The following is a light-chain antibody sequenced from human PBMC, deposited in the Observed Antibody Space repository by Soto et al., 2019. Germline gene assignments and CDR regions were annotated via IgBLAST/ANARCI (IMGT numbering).Light chain of an antibody. CDR2: AAS. V-gene: IGKV1-39*01. J-gene: IGKJ4*01. CDR1: QSISTY. Sequence: DIQMTQSPSSLSASVGDRVTITCRASQSISTYLYWYQQKPGKAPKLLIYAASSLQSGVPSRFSGSGSGTDFTLTISSLQPEDFATYYCQQLNSFPLTFGGGNKVAIK. CDR3: QQLNSFPLT.